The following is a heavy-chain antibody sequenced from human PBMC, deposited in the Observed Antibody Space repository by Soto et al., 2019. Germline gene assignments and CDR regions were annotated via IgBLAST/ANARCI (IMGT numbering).Heavy chain of an antibody. V-gene: IGHV1-3*05. D-gene: IGHD2-21*02. CDR3: ARAWVVVTAPDY. CDR2: INAGNGNT. CDR1: GYTFTSYA. Sequence: QVQLVQSGAEEKKPGASVKVSCKASGYTFTSYAMHWVRQAPGQRLEWMGWINAGNGNTKYSQKFQDRVTITRDTSARTAYMELSSLRSEDTAVYYCARAWVVVTAPDYWGQGTLVTVSS. J-gene: IGHJ4*02.